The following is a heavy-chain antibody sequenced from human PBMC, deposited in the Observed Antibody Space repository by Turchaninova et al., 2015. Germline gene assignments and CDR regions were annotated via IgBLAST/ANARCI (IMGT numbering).Heavy chain of an antibody. Sequence: EVQLVESGGGLVQPGGSLRLSCAASGFTFSSYWMHWVRKAPGKGRVWVARINSDGSRTGYVDSVKGRFTISRDNAKNTLYLQMNSLRPEDTAVYYCVGAFDIWGQGTMVTVSS. D-gene: IGHD3-10*01. CDR3: VGAFDI. V-gene: IGHV3-74*01. J-gene: IGHJ3*02. CDR1: GFTFSSYW. CDR2: INSDGSRT.